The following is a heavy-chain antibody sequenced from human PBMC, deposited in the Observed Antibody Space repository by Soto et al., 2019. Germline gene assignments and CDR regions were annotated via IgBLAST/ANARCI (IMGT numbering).Heavy chain of an antibody. D-gene: IGHD2-15*01. CDR3: ARDTHSAGGWFDT. Sequence: QVQLVQSGAEVKKPGSSVKVSCKASGGTSRSLSITWVRQAPGQGLEWTGGITPLFGIPNYPQKFQGRLTITANKSTGTAYLELSSLRSEDTAVYYCARDTHSAGGWFDTWGRGTLVTVSS. V-gene: IGHV1-69*17. CDR1: GGTSRSLS. J-gene: IGHJ5*02. CDR2: ITPLFGIP.